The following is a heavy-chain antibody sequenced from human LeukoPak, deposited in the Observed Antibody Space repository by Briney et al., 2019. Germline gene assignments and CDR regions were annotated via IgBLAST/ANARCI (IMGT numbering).Heavy chain of an antibody. CDR1: GFTFSSYS. D-gene: IGHD6-19*01. V-gene: IGHV3-21*01. CDR2: ISSRSSYI. Sequence: PGGSLRLSCAASGFTFSSYSMNWVRQAPGKGLEWVSSISSRSSYIYYADSVKGRFTISRDNAKNSLYLQMNSLRAEDTAVYYCASPGVGSGWAFDYWGQGTLVTVSS. J-gene: IGHJ4*02. CDR3: ASPGVGSGWAFDY.